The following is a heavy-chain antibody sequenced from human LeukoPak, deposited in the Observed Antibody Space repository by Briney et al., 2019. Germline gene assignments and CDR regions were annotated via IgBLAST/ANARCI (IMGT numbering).Heavy chain of an antibody. Sequence: PSETLSLTCAVYGGSFSGYYWSWIRQPPGKGLEWIGEINHSGSTNYNPSLKSRVTISVDTSKNQFSLKLSSVTAAGTAVYYCARDRVHKYYFDYWGQGTLVTVSS. J-gene: IGHJ4*02. V-gene: IGHV4-34*01. CDR1: GGSFSGYY. CDR2: INHSGST. D-gene: IGHD1-1*01. CDR3: ARDRVHKYYFDY.